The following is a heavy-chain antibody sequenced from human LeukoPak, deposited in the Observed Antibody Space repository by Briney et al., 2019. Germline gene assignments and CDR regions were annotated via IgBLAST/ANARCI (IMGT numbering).Heavy chain of an antibody. CDR2: ISSHGGST. CDR3: ARGYGRYCSSTSCRRGFYFDY. J-gene: IGHJ4*02. V-gene: IGHV3-64*04. Sequence: GGSLRLSCAASGFSFSSYTMNWVRQAPGKGLEYVSAISSHGGSTYYADSVKGRFTISRDNAKNSLYLQMNSLRAEDTAVYYCARGYGRYCSSTSCRRGFYFDYWGQGTLVTVSS. CDR1: GFSFSSYT. D-gene: IGHD2-2*01.